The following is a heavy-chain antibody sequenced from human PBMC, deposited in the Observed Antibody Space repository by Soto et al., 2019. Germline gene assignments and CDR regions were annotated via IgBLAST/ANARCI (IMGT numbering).Heavy chain of an antibody. CDR1: GGSISSSSYY. CDR3: ARPVAAAGRNYYDSSGYYY. CDR2: IYYSGST. Sequence: SEILSLTCTVSGGSISSSSYYWGWIRQPPGKGLEWIGSIYYSGSTYYNPSLKSRVTISVDTSKNQFSLKLSSVTAADTAVYYCARPVAAAGRNYYDSSGYYYWGQGTLVTVSS. J-gene: IGHJ4*02. V-gene: IGHV4-39*01. D-gene: IGHD3-22*01.